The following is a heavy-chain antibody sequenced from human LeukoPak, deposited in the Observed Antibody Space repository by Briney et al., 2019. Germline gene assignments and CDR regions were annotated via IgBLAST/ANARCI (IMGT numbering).Heavy chain of an antibody. J-gene: IGHJ6*04. CDR1: GFTFRTYW. Sequence: GGSLRLSCAASGFTFRTYWMNWVRQAPGKGLERVANIKQNGSVTHYVDSAKGRFTISRDNAKNSLYLQMNSLRAEDTAVYYCAELGITMIGGVWGKGTTVTISS. CDR2: IKQNGSVT. V-gene: IGHV3-7*01. D-gene: IGHD3-10*02. CDR3: AELGITMIGGV.